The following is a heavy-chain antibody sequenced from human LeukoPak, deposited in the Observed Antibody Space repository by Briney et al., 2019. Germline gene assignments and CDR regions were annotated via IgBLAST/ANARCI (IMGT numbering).Heavy chain of an antibody. CDR2: INHSGST. CDR3: ARGVRGITAVYYFDY. Sequence: SETLSLTCAVYGGSFSGYYWSWIRQPPGKGLEWIGEINHSGSTNYNPSLKSRVTISVDTSKNQFSLKLSSVTAADTAVYYCARGVRGITAVYYFDYWGQGTLVTVSS. D-gene: IGHD6-13*01. CDR1: GGSFSGYY. J-gene: IGHJ4*02. V-gene: IGHV4-34*01.